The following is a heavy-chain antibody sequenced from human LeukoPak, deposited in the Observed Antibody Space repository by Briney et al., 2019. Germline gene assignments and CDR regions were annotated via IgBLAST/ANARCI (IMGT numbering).Heavy chain of an antibody. Sequence: GGSLRLSCAASGFPFSSYAMHWVRQAPGKGLEWVAVISYDGSNKYYADSVKGRFTISRDNSKNTLYLQMNSLRAEDTAVYYCAREAPRQYPFDYWGQGTLVTVSS. CDR2: ISYDGSNK. CDR3: AREAPRQYPFDY. D-gene: IGHD2-2*01. CDR1: GFPFSSYA. V-gene: IGHV3-30*01. J-gene: IGHJ4*02.